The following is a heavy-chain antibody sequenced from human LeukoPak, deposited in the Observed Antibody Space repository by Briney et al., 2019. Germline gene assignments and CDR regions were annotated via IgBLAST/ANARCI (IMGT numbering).Heavy chain of an antibody. V-gene: IGHV3-48*01. Sequence: GGSLRLSCAASGFTFSSYSMNWVRQAPGKGLEWVSYISSSSSTIYYADSAKGRFTISRDNAKNSLYLQMNSLRAEDTAVYYCARGGGTLDYWGQGTLVTVSS. D-gene: IGHD2-15*01. CDR3: ARGGGTLDY. J-gene: IGHJ4*02. CDR2: ISSSSSTI. CDR1: GFTFSSYS.